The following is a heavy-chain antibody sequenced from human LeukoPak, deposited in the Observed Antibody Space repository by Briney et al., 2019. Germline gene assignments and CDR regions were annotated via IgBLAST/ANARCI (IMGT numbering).Heavy chain of an antibody. CDR3: AKEDNWNYYFDY. Sequence: GGSLRLSCVVSGLTVSNNYMTWVRQAPGKGLEWVSAISGSGGSTYYADSVKGRFTISRDNSKNTLYLQMNSLRAEDTAVYYCAKEDNWNYYFDYGGQGTLVTVSS. D-gene: IGHD1-7*01. J-gene: IGHJ4*02. CDR1: GLTVSNNY. V-gene: IGHV3-23*01. CDR2: ISGSGGST.